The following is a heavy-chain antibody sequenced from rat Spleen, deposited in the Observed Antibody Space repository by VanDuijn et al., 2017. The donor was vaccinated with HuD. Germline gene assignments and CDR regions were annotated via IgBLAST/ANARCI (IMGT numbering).Heavy chain of an antibody. J-gene: IGHJ2*01. Sequence: EVKLVESGGGLVQPGGSLKLSCAASGINFSDYWMGWVRQAPGKGLEWIGEINKDSSTMNYSPSLKDKFTIPRDNAQNTLFLQMTKLGSEDKAIYYCAKDIGNYALFDYWGQGVMVTVSS. V-gene: IGHV4-2*01. CDR1: GINFSDYW. CDR3: AKDIGNYALFDY. D-gene: IGHD1-11*01. CDR2: INKDSSTM.